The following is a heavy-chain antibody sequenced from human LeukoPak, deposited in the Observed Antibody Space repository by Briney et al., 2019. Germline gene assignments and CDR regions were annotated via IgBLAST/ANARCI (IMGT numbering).Heavy chain of an antibody. J-gene: IGHJ5*02. CDR2: ISSSSSYI. D-gene: IGHD5-12*01. CDR3: ARDRPIVATKRDWFDP. V-gene: IGHV3-21*01. Sequence: GGSLRLSCAASGFTFSSYSMNWVRQAPGKGLAWVPSISSSSSYIYYADSVKGRFTISRDNAKNSLYLQMNSLRAEDTAVYYCARDRPIVATKRDWFDPWGQGTLVTVSS. CDR1: GFTFSSYS.